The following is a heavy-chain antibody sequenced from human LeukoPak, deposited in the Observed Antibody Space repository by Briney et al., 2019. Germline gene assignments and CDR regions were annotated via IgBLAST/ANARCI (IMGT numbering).Heavy chain of an antibody. Sequence: SSETLSLTCIVSGGSISSGDYYWSWIRQPPGKGLEWIGYIYYSGSTYYNPSLKSRITMSVDTSKNQFSLKLSSVTAADTAVYYCATHSSSYSYFDYWGQGTLVTVSS. CDR1: GGSISSGDYY. J-gene: IGHJ4*02. CDR2: IYYSGST. CDR3: ATHSSSYSYFDY. V-gene: IGHV4-30-4*01. D-gene: IGHD3-22*01.